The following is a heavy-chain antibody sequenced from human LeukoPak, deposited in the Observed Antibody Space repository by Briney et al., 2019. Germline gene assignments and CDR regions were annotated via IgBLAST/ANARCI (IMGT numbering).Heavy chain of an antibody. Sequence: GGSLKLSCAASGFTFSASAMHWVRQAPGKGLEWVSTISGGGGSTYYADSVKGRFTIPRDNSKNTLYLQVNSLRAEDTAVYYCAKGGKWDVTPFDYWGQGTLVTVSS. CDR2: ISGGGGST. J-gene: IGHJ4*02. D-gene: IGHD1-26*01. V-gene: IGHV3-23*01. CDR1: GFTFSASA. CDR3: AKGGKWDVTPFDY.